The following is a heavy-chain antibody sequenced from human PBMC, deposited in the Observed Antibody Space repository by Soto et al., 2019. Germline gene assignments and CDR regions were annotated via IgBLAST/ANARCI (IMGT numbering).Heavy chain of an antibody. CDR1: GFTVNSNY. J-gene: IGHJ3*02. CDR3: ARDLAGDGPPRAFDI. V-gene: IGHV3-11*01. D-gene: IGHD7-27*01. CDR2: ISSSGSTI. Sequence: GGSLRLSCAASGFTVNSNYMSWVRQAPGKGLEWVSYISSSGSTIYYADSVKGRFTISRDNAKNSLYLQMNSLRAEDTAVYYCARDLAGDGPPRAFDIWGQGTMVTVSS.